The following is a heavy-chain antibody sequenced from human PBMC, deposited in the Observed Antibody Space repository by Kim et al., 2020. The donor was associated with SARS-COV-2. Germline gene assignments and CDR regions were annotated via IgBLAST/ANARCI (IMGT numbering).Heavy chain of an antibody. V-gene: IGHV3-23*01. D-gene: IGHD6-25*01. Sequence: GGSLRLSCAASGFTFSSFAMSWVRQAPGKGLEWVSAISGTGGTTAYADSVKGRFTISRDTSRSTLYLQMNTLRAEDTAVYYCARRSGWHFDNCGQGTLVT. CDR3: ARRSGWHFDN. CDR1: GFTFSSFA. CDR2: ISGTGGTT. J-gene: IGHJ4*02.